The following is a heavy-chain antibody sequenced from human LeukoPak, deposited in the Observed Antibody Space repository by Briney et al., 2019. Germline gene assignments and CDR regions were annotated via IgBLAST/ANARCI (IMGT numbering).Heavy chain of an antibody. D-gene: IGHD3-10*01. V-gene: IGHV1-2*02. CDR2: INPNSGGT. CDR3: ARGGEYYYGSGTYYFDY. J-gene: IGHJ4*02. CDR1: GYTFTGYY. Sequence: GASVKVSCKASGYTFTGYYMHWVRHAPGQGREWMGWINPNSGGTNYSQKFQGRVTMTRDTSISTAYMELSRLRSDDTAVYYCARGGEYYYGSGTYYFDYWGQGTLVTVSS.